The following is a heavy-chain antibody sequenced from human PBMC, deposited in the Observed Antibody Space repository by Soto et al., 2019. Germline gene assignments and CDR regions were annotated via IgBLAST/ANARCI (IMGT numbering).Heavy chain of an antibody. V-gene: IGHV1-18*04. CDR1: GYTFTSYG. CDR3: ARALERMDSRTEYNWFDP. J-gene: IGHJ5*02. Sequence: WASVKVSCKASGYTFTSYGISWVRQAPGQGLEWMGWISAYNGNTNYAQKLQGRVTMTTDTSTSTAYMELRSLRSDDTAVYYCARALERMDSRTEYNWFDPWGQGTLVTVSS. D-gene: IGHD2-2*01. CDR2: ISAYNGNT.